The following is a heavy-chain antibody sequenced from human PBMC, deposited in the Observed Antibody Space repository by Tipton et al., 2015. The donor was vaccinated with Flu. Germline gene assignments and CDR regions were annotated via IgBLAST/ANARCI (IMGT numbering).Heavy chain of an antibody. J-gene: IGHJ4*02. CDR2: VYTSGNT. V-gene: IGHV4-4*07. Sequence: LRLSCATSGFTFSHYWMNWVRQAPGKGLEWIGRVYTSGNTKYNPSLESRVTMSVDTSKNHFSLKLSSVTAADTAVYYCARGSGSGTYMIFDFWGQGTLATVSS. D-gene: IGHD3-10*01. CDR1: GFTFSHYW. CDR3: ARGSGSGTYMIFDF.